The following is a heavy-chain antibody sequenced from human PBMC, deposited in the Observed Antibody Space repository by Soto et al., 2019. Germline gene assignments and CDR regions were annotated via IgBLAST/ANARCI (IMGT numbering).Heavy chain of an antibody. Sequence: QVQLVQSGAEVKKPGSSVKVSCKASGGTFSSYAISWVRQAPGQGLEWMGGIIPIFGTANYAQKFQGRVTIAADEPTSTAYMELSSLRSEDTAVYYCARAGGYSYGRPDWYFDLWGRGTLVTVSS. D-gene: IGHD5-18*01. V-gene: IGHV1-69*12. CDR2: IIPIFGTA. J-gene: IGHJ2*01. CDR3: ARAGGYSYGRPDWYFDL. CDR1: GGTFSSYA.